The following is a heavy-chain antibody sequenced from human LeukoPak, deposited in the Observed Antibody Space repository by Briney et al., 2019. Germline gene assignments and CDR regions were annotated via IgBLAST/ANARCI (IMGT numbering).Heavy chain of an antibody. D-gene: IGHD3-10*01. CDR2: IVVGNGNT. CDR3: AAVPHYMVRGVIRNDY. V-gene: IGHV1-58*01. J-gene: IGHJ4*02. Sequence: TSVKVSCKASGFTFTSSAVQWVRQARGQRLEWIGWIVVGNGNTNYAQKFQKRVTITRDMSTSTAYMELSSLRSEDTAVYYCAAVPHYMVRGVIRNDYWGQGTLVTVSS. CDR1: GFTFTSSA.